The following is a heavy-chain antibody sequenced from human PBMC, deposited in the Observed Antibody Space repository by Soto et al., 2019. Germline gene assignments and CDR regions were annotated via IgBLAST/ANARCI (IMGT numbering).Heavy chain of an antibody. CDR3: ARAGTYSGYDSIYFGL. V-gene: IGHV4-59*01. CDR1: GDSIRASY. Sequence: SETLSLTCTVSGDSIRASYWSWVRQPPGKGLEWIGYISVSASTKYNPSLKSRITMSLDTSKNQFSSRLTSVTAADTPFYYCARAGTYSGYDSIYFGLWGQGTLVTVSS. D-gene: IGHD5-12*01. J-gene: IGHJ5*02. CDR2: ISVSAST.